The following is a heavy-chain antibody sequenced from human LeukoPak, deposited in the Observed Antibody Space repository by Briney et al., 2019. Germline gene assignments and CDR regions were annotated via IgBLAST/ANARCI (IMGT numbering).Heavy chain of an antibody. V-gene: IGHV1-8*02. CDR1: GYTFTGYY. Sequence: AATVKVSCKASGYTFTGYYMHWVRQATGQGLEWMGWMNPNSGNTGYAQKFQGRVTMTRNTSISTAYMELSSLRSEDTAVYYCARGRGRARPFDYWGQGTLVTVSS. CDR3: ARGRGRARPFDY. CDR2: MNPNSGNT. J-gene: IGHJ4*02.